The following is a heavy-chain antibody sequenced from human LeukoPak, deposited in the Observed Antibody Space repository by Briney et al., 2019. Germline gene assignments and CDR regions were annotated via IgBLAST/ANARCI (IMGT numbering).Heavy chain of an antibody. J-gene: IGHJ4*02. CDR3: ARPCSSTSCWDY. V-gene: IGHV1-69*13. CDR2: IIPIFGTA. D-gene: IGHD2-2*01. CDR1: GGTFSSYA. Sequence: GASVKVSCKASGGTFSSYAISWVRQAPGQGLEWMGGIIPIFGTANYAQKFQGRVTITADESTSTAYMELSSLRSEDTAVYYCARPCSSTSCWDYWGQGTLVTVSS.